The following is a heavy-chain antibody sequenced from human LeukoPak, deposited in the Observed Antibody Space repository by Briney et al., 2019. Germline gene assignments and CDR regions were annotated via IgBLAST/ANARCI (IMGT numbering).Heavy chain of an antibody. Sequence: PGGSLRLSCAASRFTFSSYWMSWVRQAPGKGLEWVAYIKKTGSETYYVDSVKGRFTITRDNTRNSLFLQMYSLRAEDTAVYFCAREDGYCSGGNCYSYFDSWGQGTLVTVSS. V-gene: IGHV3-7*01. CDR3: AREDGYCSGGNCYSYFDS. CDR1: RFTFSSYW. D-gene: IGHD2-15*01. J-gene: IGHJ4*02. CDR2: IKKTGSET.